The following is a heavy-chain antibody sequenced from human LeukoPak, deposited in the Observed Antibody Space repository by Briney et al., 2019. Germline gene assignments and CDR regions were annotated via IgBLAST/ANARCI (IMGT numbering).Heavy chain of an antibody. J-gene: IGHJ4*02. CDR1: GFTFSSYA. D-gene: IGHD4-17*01. CDR3: AREESEVTTDYLDY. Sequence: GGSLRLSCAASGFTFSSYAMSWVRQAPGKGLEWVSSISSSSSYIYYADSVKGRFTISRDDAKNSLYLQMNSLRAEDTAVYYCAREESEVTTDYLDYWGQGTLVTVSS. CDR2: ISSSSSYI. V-gene: IGHV3-21*01.